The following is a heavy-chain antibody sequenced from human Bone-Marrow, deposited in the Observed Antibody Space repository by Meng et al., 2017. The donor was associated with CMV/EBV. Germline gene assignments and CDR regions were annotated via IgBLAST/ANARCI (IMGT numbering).Heavy chain of an antibody. V-gene: IGHV3-53*01. Sequence: GESLKISCAASGFAVSSNYMSWVRQAPGKGLEWVSIIYSGGNTYYADSVKGRFTISRDNSKNTVFLQMNSLRAEDTAVYYCVLFWSGYSRGMDVWGQGTTVTVYS. D-gene: IGHD3-3*01. CDR1: GFAVSSNY. CDR3: VLFWSGYSRGMDV. CDR2: IYSGGNT. J-gene: IGHJ6*02.